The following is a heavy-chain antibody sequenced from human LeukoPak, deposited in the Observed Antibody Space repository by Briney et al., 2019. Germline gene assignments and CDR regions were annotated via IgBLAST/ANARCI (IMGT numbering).Heavy chain of an antibody. CDR1: GYTFTGYY. CDR2: INPNSGSK. D-gene: IGHD6-13*01. J-gene: IGHJ5*02. V-gene: IGHV1-2*02. CDR3: ARIAAALNWFDP. Sequence: ASVTVSFKGSGYTFTGYYMHWVGQAPGQGREGMGWINPNSGSKNYAQKFQGRVTMTRDTSISTAYMELSRLRSDDTAVYYCARIAAALNWFDPWGQGTLVTVSS.